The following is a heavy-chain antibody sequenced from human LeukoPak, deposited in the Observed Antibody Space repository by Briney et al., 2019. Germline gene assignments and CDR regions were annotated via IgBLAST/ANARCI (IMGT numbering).Heavy chain of an antibody. D-gene: IGHD2-15*01. CDR3: ARSSQLGYCSGGSCMDV. CDR1: GYGFTSYW. CDR2: IDPSDSYT. J-gene: IGHJ6*02. V-gene: IGHV5-10-1*04. Sequence: GESLKISCKGSGYGFTSYWITWVRPMPGKGLEWMGRIDPSDSYTNYSPSFQGQVTISADKSISTAYLQWSSLKASDTAMYYCARSSQLGYCSGGSCMDVWGQGTTVTVSS.